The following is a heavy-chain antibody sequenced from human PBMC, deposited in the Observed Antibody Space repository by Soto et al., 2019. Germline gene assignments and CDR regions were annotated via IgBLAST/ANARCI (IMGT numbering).Heavy chain of an antibody. CDR2: ISGSGGST. CDR1: GFTFYNYA. Sequence: HPGGSLRLSCAASGFTFYNYAMSWVRQAPGKGLEWVPAISGSGGSTYYADSVKGRFTISRDNSKNTLYLQMNSLRAEDTAVYYCAKAALAVAGTFDYWGQGTLVTVSS. J-gene: IGHJ4*02. V-gene: IGHV3-23*01. D-gene: IGHD6-19*01. CDR3: AKAALAVAGTFDY.